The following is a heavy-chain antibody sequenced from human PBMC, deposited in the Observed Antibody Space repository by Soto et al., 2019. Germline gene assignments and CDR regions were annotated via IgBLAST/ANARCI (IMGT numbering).Heavy chain of an antibody. CDR3: ARYGGAIGMDA. J-gene: IGHJ6*02. CDR2: INHSGST. CDR1: GGSFSGYY. D-gene: IGHD3-16*01. V-gene: IGHV4-34*01. Sequence: SETLSLTCAVYGGSFSGYYWSWIRQPPGKGLEWIGEINHSGSTNYNPSLKSRVTISVDTSKNQFSLKLSSVTAADTAVYYCARYGGAIGMDAWGQGTTVTVSS.